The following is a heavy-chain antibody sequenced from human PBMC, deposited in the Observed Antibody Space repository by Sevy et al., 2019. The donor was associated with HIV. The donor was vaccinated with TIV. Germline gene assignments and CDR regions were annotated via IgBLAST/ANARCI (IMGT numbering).Heavy chain of an antibody. CDR2: ISYDGSNK. CDR1: GFTFSSYA. D-gene: IGHD2-15*01. Sequence: GGSLRLSCAASGFTFSSYAMHWVRQAPGKGLEWVAVISYDGSNKYYADSVKGRFTISRDNSKNTLYLQMNSLRAEDTAVYYCAREDIVLGEDNYYGIDVWGQGTTVTVSS. V-gene: IGHV3-30-3*01. J-gene: IGHJ6*02. CDR3: AREDIVLGEDNYYGIDV.